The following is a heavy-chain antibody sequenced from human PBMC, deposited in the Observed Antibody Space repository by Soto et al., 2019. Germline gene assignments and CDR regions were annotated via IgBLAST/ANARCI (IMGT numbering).Heavy chain of an antibody. CDR2: INPATGAA. V-gene: IGHV1-2*02. J-gene: IGHJ3*02. Sequence: QLHLVQSGAVVKKPGASVTVSCSASGYPVTAYYMHWVRQAPGRGLEWMGGINPATGAAKYTQTFQGRCTMARDTSTSTVCMELSGLTSEDTAVFYCARGGGVGVAGSAAFDMWGQGTLVTVSS. D-gene: IGHD3-3*01. CDR1: GYPVTAYY. CDR3: ARGGGVGVAGSAAFDM.